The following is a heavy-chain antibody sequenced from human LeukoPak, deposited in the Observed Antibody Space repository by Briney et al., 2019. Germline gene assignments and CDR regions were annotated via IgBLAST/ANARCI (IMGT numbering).Heavy chain of an antibody. CDR3: ATSPEYYYRSGSYRNRDY. CDR1: GGSISSGSYY. D-gene: IGHD3-10*01. J-gene: IGHJ4*02. Sequence: SQTLSLTCTVSGGSISSGSYYWSWIRQPAGKGLEWIGRIYTSGSTYYNPSLKSRVTISVDTSKNQFSLKLSSVTAADTAVYYCATSPEYYYRSGSYRNRDYWGQGTLVTVSS. CDR2: IYTSGST. V-gene: IGHV4-61*02.